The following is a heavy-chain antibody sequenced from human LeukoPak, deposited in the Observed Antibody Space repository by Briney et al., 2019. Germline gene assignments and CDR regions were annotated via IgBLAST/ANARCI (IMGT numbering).Heavy chain of an antibody. Sequence: QPGESLRLSCVASGFTFSSYVLSWVRQAPGKGLEWVSAISGSGGSTYYADSVKGRFTISRDNSKNTLFLQINSLRAEDTAVYYCAKTLLWFGELDYWGQGTLVTVSS. J-gene: IGHJ4*02. CDR1: GFTFSSYV. V-gene: IGHV3-23*01. CDR2: ISGSGGST. CDR3: AKTLLWFGELDY. D-gene: IGHD3-10*01.